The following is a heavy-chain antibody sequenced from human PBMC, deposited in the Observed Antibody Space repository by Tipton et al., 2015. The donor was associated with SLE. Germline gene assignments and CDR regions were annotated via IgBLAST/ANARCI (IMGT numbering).Heavy chain of an antibody. CDR1: GGSFSGYY. CDR3: ASDGVWNPI. J-gene: IGHJ3*02. V-gene: IGHV4-34*01. Sequence: TLSLTCAVYGGSFSGYYWSWIRQPPGKGLEWIGSIYYSGNTYYNPSLKSRVTISVDTSKNQFSLKLSSVTAADTAVYYCASDGVWNPIWGQGTMVTVSS. CDR2: IYYSGNT. D-gene: IGHD1-1*01.